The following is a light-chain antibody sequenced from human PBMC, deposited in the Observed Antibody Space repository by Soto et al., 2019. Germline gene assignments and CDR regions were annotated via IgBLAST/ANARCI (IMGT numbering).Light chain of an antibody. CDR1: QSVSRF. J-gene: IGKJ2*02. Sequence: EIVMTQSPATLSVSPGERVTLSCRASQSVSRFLAWYQQRPGQAPRLLIYDTSTRATGVPARFSGSGSGTEFSLTISSLQSEDFAVYYCQQYDNWPPCTFGQGTKFEVK. CDR2: DTS. CDR3: QQYDNWPPCT. V-gene: IGKV3-15*01.